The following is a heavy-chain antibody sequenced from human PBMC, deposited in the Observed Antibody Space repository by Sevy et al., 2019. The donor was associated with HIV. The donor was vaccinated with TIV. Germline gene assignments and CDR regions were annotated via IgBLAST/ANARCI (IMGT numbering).Heavy chain of an antibody. CDR3: ARGSPVVPAAMLYYYYYGMDV. D-gene: IGHD2-2*01. CDR2: IYTSGST. CDR1: GGSISSYY. J-gene: IGHJ6*02. V-gene: IGHV4-4*07. Sequence: SETLSLTCTVSGGSISSYYWSWIRQPAGKGLEWIGRIYTSGSTNYNPSLKSRVTMSVDTSKNQFSLKLSSVTAADTAGYYCARGSPVVPAAMLYYYYYGMDVWGQGTTVTVSS.